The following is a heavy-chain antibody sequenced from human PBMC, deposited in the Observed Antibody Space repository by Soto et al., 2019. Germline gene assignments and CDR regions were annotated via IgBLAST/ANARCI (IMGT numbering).Heavy chain of an antibody. V-gene: IGHV3-30*18. CDR2: ISYDGSNK. D-gene: IGHD3-3*01. CDR3: AKDLWSGCPAACNWFDP. J-gene: IGHJ5*02. Sequence: GGSLRLSCAASGFTFSSYGMHWVRQAPGKGLEWVAVISYDGSNKYYADSVKGRFTISRDNSKNTLYLQMNSLRAEDTAVYYCAKDLWSGCPAACNWFDPWGQGTLVTVSS. CDR1: GFTFSSYG.